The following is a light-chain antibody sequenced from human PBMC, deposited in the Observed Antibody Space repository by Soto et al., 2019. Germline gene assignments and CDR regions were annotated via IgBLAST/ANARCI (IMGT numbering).Light chain of an antibody. Sequence: EIVLTQSPGILSLSPGERAILSCRASQSVSSSFLAWYQQKPGQAPRLLIYSSSNRASGIPDRFSGSGSGTDFTLTISRLEPADFAVYYCQQYGRSPLTFGGGTKVEIK. J-gene: IGKJ4*01. V-gene: IGKV3-20*01. CDR1: QSVSSSF. CDR2: SSS. CDR3: QQYGRSPLT.